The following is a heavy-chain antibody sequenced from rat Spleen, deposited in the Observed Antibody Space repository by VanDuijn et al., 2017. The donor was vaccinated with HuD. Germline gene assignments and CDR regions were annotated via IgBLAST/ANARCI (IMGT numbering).Heavy chain of an antibody. J-gene: IGHJ3*01. CDR1: GFTFSNYW. V-gene: IGHV5-31*01. CDR3: TRGGPTTVPRGFSY. Sequence: EVQLVESGGGLVQPGGSLKLSCVASGFTFSNYWMTWIRQAPGKGLEWVASISNAGDPYYQDSVKGRFTISRNIAEDTLYLQMNSLRSEDTATYSCTRGGPTTVPRGFSYWGQGTLVTVSS. D-gene: IGHD1-1*01. CDR2: ISNAGDP.